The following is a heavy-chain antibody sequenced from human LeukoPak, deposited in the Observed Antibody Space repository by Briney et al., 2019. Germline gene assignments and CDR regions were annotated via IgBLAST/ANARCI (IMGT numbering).Heavy chain of an antibody. Sequence: GGSLRLSCAASGFTFSDHYMDWVRQAPGKGLEWVGRTRNKVNSFTTDYAASVKGRFTISRDDSKNSLHLQMNSLKTEDTAVYYCARSGSDSSGYYYAFQDAFDIWGQGTMVTVSS. CDR3: ARSGSDSSGYYYAFQDAFDI. D-gene: IGHD3-22*01. CDR2: TRNKVNSFTT. J-gene: IGHJ3*02. V-gene: IGHV3-72*01. CDR1: GFTFSDHY.